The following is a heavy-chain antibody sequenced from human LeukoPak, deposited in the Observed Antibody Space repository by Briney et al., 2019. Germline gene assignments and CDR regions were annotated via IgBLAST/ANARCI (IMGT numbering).Heavy chain of an antibody. CDR1: GFTFSSYG. V-gene: IGHV3-30*02. D-gene: IGHD4-11*01. Sequence: PGGSLRLSCAASGFTFSSYGMHWVRQAPGKGLEWAAFIRYDGSNKYYADSVKGRFTISRDDSKNTLYLQMNSLRAEDTAVYYCAKGRYSNVRLDYWGQGTLVTVSS. CDR2: IRYDGSNK. J-gene: IGHJ4*02. CDR3: AKGRYSNVRLDY.